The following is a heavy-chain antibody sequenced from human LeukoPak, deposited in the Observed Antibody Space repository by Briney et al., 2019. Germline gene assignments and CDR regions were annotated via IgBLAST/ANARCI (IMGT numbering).Heavy chain of an antibody. CDR1: GYTFTSYG. CDR2: ISGFNGNT. Sequence: GASVKVSCKASGYTFTSYGISWVRQAPGQGLEWMGWISGFNGNTNYAQKLQGRVTMTTDTSTSTVYMELRSLRSDDTAVYYCARVSLGELLAFSYFDYWGQGTLVTVSS. J-gene: IGHJ4*02. CDR3: ARVSLGELLAFSYFDY. D-gene: IGHD1-26*01. V-gene: IGHV1-18*01.